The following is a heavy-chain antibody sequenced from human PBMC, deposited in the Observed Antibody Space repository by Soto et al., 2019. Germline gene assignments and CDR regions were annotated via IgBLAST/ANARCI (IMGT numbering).Heavy chain of an antibody. CDR1: GFTFSSYE. CDR2: ISSSGSTI. D-gene: IGHD1-26*01. J-gene: IGHJ4*02. V-gene: IGHV3-48*03. CDR3: ARVEGATPAY. Sequence: EVQLVESGGGLVQPGGSLRLSYAASGFTFSSYEMNWVRQAPGKGLEWVSYISSSGSTIYYADSVKGRFTISRDNAKTALYLQMTSLRAEDTAFYYCARVEGATPAYWCQGTLVTVSS.